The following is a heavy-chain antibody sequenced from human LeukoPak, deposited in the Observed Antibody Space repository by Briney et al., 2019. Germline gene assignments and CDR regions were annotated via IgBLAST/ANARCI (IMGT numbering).Heavy chain of an antibody. CDR1: GFTFNGFF. CDR2: INRDGTET. Sequence: PGGSLRLSCAASGFTFNGFFMSWLRQAPGKGLEWVANINRDGTETYYVGSVKGRFTISIDNAKNSVYLQMNSLRTEDTAIYYCARSRWPEDLWGRGTLVTVSS. V-gene: IGHV3-7*01. D-gene: IGHD4-23*01. CDR3: ARSRWPEDL. J-gene: IGHJ5*02.